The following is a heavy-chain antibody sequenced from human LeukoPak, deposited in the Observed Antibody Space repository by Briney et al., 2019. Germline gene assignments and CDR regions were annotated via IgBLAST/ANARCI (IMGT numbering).Heavy chain of an antibody. Sequence: GSLRLSCAASGFTFSSYGTHWVRQAPGKGLEWVAVIWYDGSNKYYADSVKGRFTISRDNSKNTLYLQMNSLRAEDTAVYYCAKLLPLATGSDYWGQGTLVTVSS. D-gene: IGHD1-14*01. CDR1: GFTFSSYG. CDR3: AKLLPLATGSDY. J-gene: IGHJ4*02. V-gene: IGHV3-33*06. CDR2: IWYDGSNK.